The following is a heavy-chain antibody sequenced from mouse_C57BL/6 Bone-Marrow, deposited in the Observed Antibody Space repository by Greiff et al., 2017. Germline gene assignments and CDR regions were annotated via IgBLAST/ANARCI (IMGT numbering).Heavy chain of an antibody. Sequence: QVQLKQSGAELARPGASVKLSCKASGYTFTSYGISWVKQRTGQGLEWIGEIYPRSGNTYYNEKVKGKATLTADKSSSTAYMELRSLTSEDSAVYFCARGDWDSGFAYWGQGTLVTVSA. CDR1: GYTFTSYG. CDR3: ARGDWDSGFAY. V-gene: IGHV1-81*01. CDR2: IYPRSGNT. D-gene: IGHD4-1*01. J-gene: IGHJ3*01.